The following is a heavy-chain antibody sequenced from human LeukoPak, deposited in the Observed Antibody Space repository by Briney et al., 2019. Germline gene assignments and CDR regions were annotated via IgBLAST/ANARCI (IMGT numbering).Heavy chain of an antibody. Sequence: SGGSLRLSCAASGFTFNNYAMSWVRQAPGKGLEWVSAISGSGGSTYYADSVKGRFTISRDNSKNTLYLQMNSLRAEDTAVYYCARDKAYDSGSYFDCWGQGTLVTVSS. CDR3: ARDKAYDSGSYFDC. CDR1: GFTFNNYA. D-gene: IGHD3-10*01. V-gene: IGHV3-23*01. CDR2: ISGSGGST. J-gene: IGHJ4*02.